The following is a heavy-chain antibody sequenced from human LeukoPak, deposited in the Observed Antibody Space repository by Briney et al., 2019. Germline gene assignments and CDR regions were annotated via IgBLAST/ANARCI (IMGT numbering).Heavy chain of an antibody. J-gene: IGHJ4*02. Sequence: GGSLRLSCAASGFTFNNYWMSWVRQAPGKGLEWVANINEAGSEKNYVVSVKGRFTISRDNAKNSLYLQMDSLRAEDTAFYYCAKDNRRHYTSGPNPDSLHWGQGALVTVSS. CDR1: GFTFNNYW. D-gene: IGHD6-19*01. CDR3: AKDNRRHYTSGPNPDSLH. CDR2: INEAGSEK. V-gene: IGHV3-7*03.